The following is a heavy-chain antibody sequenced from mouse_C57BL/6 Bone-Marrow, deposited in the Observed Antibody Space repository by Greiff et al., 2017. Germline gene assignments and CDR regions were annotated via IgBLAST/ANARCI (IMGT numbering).Heavy chain of an antibody. CDR3: ARSETAQALDY. Sequence: VQLQQSGAELARPGASVKMSCKASGYTFTSYTMHWVKQRPGQGLEWIGYINPSSGYTKYNQKFKDKATLTADKSSSTAYMQLSSLTSEDSAVYDGARSETAQALDYWGRGTAPTV. J-gene: IGHJ2*01. CDR2: INPSSGYT. V-gene: IGHV1-4*01. CDR1: GYTFTSYT. D-gene: IGHD3-2*02.